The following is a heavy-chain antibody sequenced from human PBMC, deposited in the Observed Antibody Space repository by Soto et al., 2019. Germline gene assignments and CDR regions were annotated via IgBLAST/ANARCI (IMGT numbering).Heavy chain of an antibody. CDR1: GYTFTSYD. CDR2: MNPNSGNT. V-gene: IGHV1-8*01. Sequence: ASVKVSCKAAGYTFTSYDINWVRQATGQGLEWMGWMNPNSGNTGYAQKFQGRVTMTRNTSISTAHMELSSLRSEDTAVYYCARGFGSPADYGDPVRALDDAEYFQHWGQGTLVTVSS. J-gene: IGHJ1*01. D-gene: IGHD4-17*01. CDR3: ARGFGSPADYGDPVRALDDAEYFQH.